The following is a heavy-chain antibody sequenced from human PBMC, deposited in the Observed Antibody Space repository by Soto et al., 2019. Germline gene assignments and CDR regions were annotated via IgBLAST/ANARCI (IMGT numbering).Heavy chain of an antibody. CDR3: ARTVVVVTATPGAFDI. CDR1: GFIVSSNY. D-gene: IGHD2-15*01. V-gene: IGHV3-53*01. J-gene: IGHJ3*02. CDR2: IYSGGST. Sequence: EVQLVESGGGLIQPGGSLRLSCAASGFIVSSNYMSWVRQASGKGLAWASVIYSGGSTYYADSVKGRFTICRDNSKNMLYLQMNSLRAEDTAVYYCARTVVVVTATPGAFDIWGQGTMVTVSS.